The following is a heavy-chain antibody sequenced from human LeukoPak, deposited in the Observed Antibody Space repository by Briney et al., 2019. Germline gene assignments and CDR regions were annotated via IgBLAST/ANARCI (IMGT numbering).Heavy chain of an antibody. V-gene: IGHV4-59*01. J-gene: IGHJ5*02. CDR3: ASGIAAPFNWFDP. CDR2: IYYSGST. CDR1: GGFISSYY. D-gene: IGHD6-13*01. Sequence: PSETLSLTCTVSGGFISSYYWSWIRQPPGKGLEWIGYIYYSGSTNYNPSLKSRVTISVDTSKNQFSLKLSSVTAADTAVYYCASGIAAPFNWFDPWGQGTLVTVSS.